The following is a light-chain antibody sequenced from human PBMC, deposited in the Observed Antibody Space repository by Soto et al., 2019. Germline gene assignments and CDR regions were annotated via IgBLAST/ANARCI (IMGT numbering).Light chain of an antibody. CDR2: DAS. CDR3: QQRNNSPFT. V-gene: IGKV3-11*01. J-gene: IGKJ4*01. Sequence: EIVLTRSPATLSLSPGNRATLSCRASQSVRSYLAWYQQKPGQAPRLLIYDASNWATGIPARFSGSGSGTDFTRTITSQELEDFAVYYCQQRNNSPFTFGGGTNVEIK. CDR1: QSVRSY.